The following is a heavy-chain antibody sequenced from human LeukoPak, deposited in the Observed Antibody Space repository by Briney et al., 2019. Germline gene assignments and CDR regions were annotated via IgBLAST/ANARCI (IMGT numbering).Heavy chain of an antibody. J-gene: IGHJ5*02. CDR2: IYNSGNT. CDR1: GGSISGYY. Sequence: SETLSLTCTVSGGSISGYYWSWIRQPPGEGLEWIGYIYNSGNTNYNPSLKSRVTISVDTSKNQFSLKVNSVTAADTAVYYCARRGYTYGWGWFDPWGQGTLVTVSS. V-gene: IGHV4-59*12. CDR3: ARRGYTYGWGWFDP. D-gene: IGHD5-18*01.